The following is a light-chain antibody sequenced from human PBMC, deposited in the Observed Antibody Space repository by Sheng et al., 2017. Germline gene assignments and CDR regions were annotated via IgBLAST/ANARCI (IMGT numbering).Light chain of an antibody. CDR2: SDR. V-gene: IGLV3-25*03. J-gene: IGLJ1*01. CDR1: ALPKQY. CDR3: QSADSTGTYPLV. Sequence: SYDLTQPPLVSVSPGQTAKITCSGDALPKQYVYWYQQKPGQAPVLVIYSDRERPSGIPERFSGSSSGTTVTLTISGVQAEDEADYYCQSADSTGTYPLVFGTGTKVTVL.